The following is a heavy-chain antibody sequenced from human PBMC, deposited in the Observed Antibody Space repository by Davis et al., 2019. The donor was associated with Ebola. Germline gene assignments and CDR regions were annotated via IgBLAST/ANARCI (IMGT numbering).Heavy chain of an antibody. V-gene: IGHV3-21*01. CDR3: APADFSSWYTF. Sequence: GESLKISCAASEFTFITYRMNWVRQAPGKGLEWVSSISSSSTYIYYADSVKGRFTISRDNAKNLLYLQMNSLRAEDTAVYYCAPADFSSWYTFGGQGTLVTVSS. D-gene: IGHD6-13*01. CDR2: ISSSSTYI. J-gene: IGHJ4*02. CDR1: EFTFITYR.